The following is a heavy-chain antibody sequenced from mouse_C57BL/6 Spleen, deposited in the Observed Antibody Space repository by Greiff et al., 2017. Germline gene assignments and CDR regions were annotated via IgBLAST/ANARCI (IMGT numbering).Heavy chain of an antibody. CDR1: GYTFTSSW. CDR2: IYPSDSET. CDR3: ARWDYYGSSYGGYYDY. V-gene: IGHV1-61*01. J-gene: IGHJ2*01. D-gene: IGHD1-1*01. Sequence: QVQLQQSGPELVRPGSSVKLSCKASGYTFTSSWMDWVKQRPGQGLEWIGNIYPSDSETHYNQKFKDKATLTVDKSSSTAYMQLSSLTSGGSAVYDCARWDYYGSSYGGYYDYWGQGTTLTVAS.